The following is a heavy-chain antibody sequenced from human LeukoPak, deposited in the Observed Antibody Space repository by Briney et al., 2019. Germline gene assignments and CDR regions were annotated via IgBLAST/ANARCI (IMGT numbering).Heavy chain of an antibody. CDR3: AKDPVEYYYGLNGYFDY. J-gene: IGHJ4*02. Sequence: GGSLRLSCAASGFTFSSYGMHWVRQAPGKGLEWVAFIRYDGSNKYYADSVKGRFTISRDNSKNTLYLQMNSLRAEDTAVYYCAKDPVEYYYGLNGYFDYWGQGTLVTVSS. CDR1: GFTFSSYG. V-gene: IGHV3-30*02. D-gene: IGHD3-10*01. CDR2: IRYDGSNK.